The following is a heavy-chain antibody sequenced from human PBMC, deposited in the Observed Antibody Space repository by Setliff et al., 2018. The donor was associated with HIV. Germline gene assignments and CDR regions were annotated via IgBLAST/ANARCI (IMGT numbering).Heavy chain of an antibody. Sequence: PGGSLRLSCAASGFTFSSYWMHWVRQAPGKGLVWVSRLNTDASGMTFAEFVKGRFTISRDNGKNMVYLQMNSLRAEDTALYFCASDQSLYDETGTFDSWGQGTLVTVSS. CDR1: GFTFSSYW. D-gene: IGHD1-7*01. CDR2: LNTDASGM. CDR3: ASDQSLYDETGTFDS. V-gene: IGHV3-74*03. J-gene: IGHJ5*01.